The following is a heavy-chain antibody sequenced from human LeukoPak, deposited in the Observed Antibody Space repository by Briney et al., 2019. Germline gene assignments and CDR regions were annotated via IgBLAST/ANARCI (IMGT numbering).Heavy chain of an antibody. CDR3: ARNLVGTTGEFDY. CDR1: GYTFTTFD. Sequence: ASVKVSCKASGYTFTTFDCTWVRQAPGHGLEWMGWISGYNGNANYAQKLQGRVTMTTDTSTSTAYMELRSLRSDDTAVYYCARNLVGTTGEFDYWGQGTLVTVSS. D-gene: IGHD1-26*01. J-gene: IGHJ4*02. V-gene: IGHV1-18*01. CDR2: ISGYNGNA.